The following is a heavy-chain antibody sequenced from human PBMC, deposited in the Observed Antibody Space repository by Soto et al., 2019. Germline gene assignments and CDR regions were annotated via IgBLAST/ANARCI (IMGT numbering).Heavy chain of an antibody. CDR1: GGSISSSSYY. CDR3: ASQMGYPYYYMDV. V-gene: IGHV4-39*01. D-gene: IGHD3-16*02. J-gene: IGHJ6*03. CDR2: IYYSGST. Sequence: QLQLQESGPGLVKPSETLSLTCTVSGGSISSSSYYWGWIRQPPGKGLEWIGSIYYSGSTYYNPSLKSRVTISVDTSKNQFSLKLSSVTAADTAVYYCASQMGYPYYYMDVWGKGTTVTVSS.